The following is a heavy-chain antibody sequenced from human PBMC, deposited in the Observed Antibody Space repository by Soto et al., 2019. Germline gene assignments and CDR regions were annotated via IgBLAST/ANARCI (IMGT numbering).Heavy chain of an antibody. CDR3: ARGPRKTGYSGSYYDYYYGMDV. CDR1: GGSFSGYY. V-gene: IGHV4-34*01. J-gene: IGHJ6*02. D-gene: IGHD1-26*01. CDR2: INHSGST. Sequence: QVQLQQWGAGLLKPSETLSLTCAVYGGSFSGYYWSWIRQPPGKGLEWIGEINHSGSTNYNPSLKSQVTKSVDTSKNQFSLKLSSVTAADTAVYYCARGPRKTGYSGSYYDYYYGMDVWGQGTTVTVSS.